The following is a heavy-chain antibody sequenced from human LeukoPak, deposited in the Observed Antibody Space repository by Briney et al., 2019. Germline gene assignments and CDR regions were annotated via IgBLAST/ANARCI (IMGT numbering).Heavy chain of an antibody. Sequence: SETLSLTCAVYGGSFSGYYWSWIRQPPGKGLEWIGRIYSSGSTDYNPSLKSRVTISVDTSKNQLSLKLTSVTAADTAVYYCARTYYYDTNGPQDAFDVWGQGTMVTVSS. CDR1: GGSFSGYY. V-gene: IGHV4-59*10. D-gene: IGHD3-22*01. J-gene: IGHJ3*01. CDR2: IYSSGST. CDR3: ARTYYYDTNGPQDAFDV.